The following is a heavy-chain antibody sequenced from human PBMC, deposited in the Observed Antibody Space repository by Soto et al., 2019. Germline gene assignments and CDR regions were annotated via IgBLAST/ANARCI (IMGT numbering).Heavy chain of an antibody. J-gene: IGHJ3*02. CDR1: GGSISSGGYY. CDR2: IYYSGST. D-gene: IGHD3-3*01. Sequence: LSLTCTVSGGSISSGGYYWSWIRQHPGKGLEWIGYIYYSGSTYYNPSLKSRVTISVDTSKNQFSLKLSSVTAADTAVYYCARDRVSDFWTSAAFDIWGQGTMVTVSS. CDR3: ARDRVSDFWTSAAFDI. V-gene: IGHV4-31*03.